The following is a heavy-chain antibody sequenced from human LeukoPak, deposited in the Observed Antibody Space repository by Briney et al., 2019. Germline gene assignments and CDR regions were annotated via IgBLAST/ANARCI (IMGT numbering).Heavy chain of an antibody. J-gene: IGHJ4*02. CDR3: ARGSLYYYDRYYFDY. CDR1: GFTFSSYW. Sequence: GGPLRLSCAASGFTFSSYWMHWVRQAPGKGLVWVSRINSDGSSTSYADSVKGRFTISRDNAKNTLYLQMNSLRAEDTAVYYCARGSLYYYDRYYFDYWGQGTLVTVSS. D-gene: IGHD3-22*01. V-gene: IGHV3-74*01. CDR2: INSDGSST.